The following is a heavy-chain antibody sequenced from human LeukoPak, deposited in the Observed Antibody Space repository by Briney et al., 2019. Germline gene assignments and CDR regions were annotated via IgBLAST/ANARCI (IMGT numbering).Heavy chain of an antibody. CDR2: IYSDATNQ. CDR3: AKDAQRGFDYSNSLES. Sequence: QPGKSLTLSCAASQFTFSHFGVDSVRQAPGKGLLWVAIIYSDATNQYYADSVKGRFTISTDNSRNTVYLQMNSLRAEHRAGYFCAKDAQRGFDYSNSLESWGQGTLVTVSS. CDR1: QFTFSHFG. D-gene: IGHD4-11*01. V-gene: IGHV3-33*06. J-gene: IGHJ1*01.